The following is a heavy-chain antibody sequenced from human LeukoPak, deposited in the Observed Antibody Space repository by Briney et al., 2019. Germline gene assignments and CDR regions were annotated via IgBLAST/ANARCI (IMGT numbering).Heavy chain of an antibody. CDR2: INPSGGST. V-gene: IGHV1-46*01. CDR3: AGDKYGDGRREQPEPYYFDY. CDR1: GYTFTSYY. D-gene: IGHD4-17*01. J-gene: IGHJ4*02. Sequence: ASVKVSCKASGYTFTSYYMHWVRQAPGQGLEWMGIINPSGGSTSYAQKFQGRVTMTRDTSTSTVYMELSSLRSEDTAVYYCAGDKYGDGRREQPEPYYFDYWGQGTLVTVSS.